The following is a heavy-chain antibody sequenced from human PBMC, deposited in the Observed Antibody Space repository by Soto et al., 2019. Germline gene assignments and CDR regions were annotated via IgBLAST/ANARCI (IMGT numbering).Heavy chain of an antibody. Sequence: QVQLQESGPGLVKPSETLSLTCTVSSDSIAGENWWNWVRQPPGLGLEWIGEVFHTGGTNYNPSLKSRVTMEVDKSKNQFSLKLISATAADTAVYYCARVFSSGSGWMYYFDFWGQGTLVSVSS. CDR3: ARVFSSGSGWMYYFDF. CDR2: VFHTGGT. V-gene: IGHV4-4*02. CDR1: SDSIAGENW. D-gene: IGHD6-19*01. J-gene: IGHJ4*02.